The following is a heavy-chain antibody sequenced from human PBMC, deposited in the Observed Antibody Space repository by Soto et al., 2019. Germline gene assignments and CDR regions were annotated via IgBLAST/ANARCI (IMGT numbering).Heavy chain of an antibody. D-gene: IGHD3-10*01. CDR2: ISYDGSNK. Sequence: GGSLRLSCAASGFTFSSYAMHWVRQAPGKGLEWVAVISYDGSNKYYADSVKGRFTISRDNSKNTLYLQMNSLRAEDTAVYYCARVHITLWYDGNSPLYYYYGMDVSGQGTTVTVSS. CDR1: GFTFSSYA. V-gene: IGHV3-30-3*01. J-gene: IGHJ6*02. CDR3: ARVHITLWYDGNSPLYYYYGMDV.